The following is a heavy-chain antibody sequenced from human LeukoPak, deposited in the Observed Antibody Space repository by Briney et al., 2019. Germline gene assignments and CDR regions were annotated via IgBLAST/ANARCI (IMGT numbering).Heavy chain of an antibody. CDR1: GGSLSSSSYY. CDR3: ARPYSSSSGIDY. V-gene: IGHV4-39*01. D-gene: IGHD6-6*01. Sequence: SETLSLTCTVSGGSLSSSSYYWGWIRQPPGRGLEWIGSIYYSGSTYYNPSLKSRVTISVDTSKNQFSLKLSSVTAADTAVYYCARPYSSSSGIDYWGQGTLVTVSS. CDR2: IYYSGST. J-gene: IGHJ4*02.